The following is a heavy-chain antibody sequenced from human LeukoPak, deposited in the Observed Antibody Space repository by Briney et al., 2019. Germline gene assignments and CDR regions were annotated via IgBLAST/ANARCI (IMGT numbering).Heavy chain of an antibody. CDR2: ISSSGSTI. CDR3: ARQRRAAAGPNAFDI. D-gene: IGHD6-13*01. J-gene: IGHJ3*02. CDR1: GFTFSDYY. V-gene: IGHV3-11*04. Sequence: GGSLRLSCAASGFTFSDYYMSWIRQAPGKGLEWVSYISSSGSTIYYADSVKGRFTISRDNAKNSLYLQMNSLRAEDTAVYYCARQRRAAAGPNAFDIWGQGTMVTVSS.